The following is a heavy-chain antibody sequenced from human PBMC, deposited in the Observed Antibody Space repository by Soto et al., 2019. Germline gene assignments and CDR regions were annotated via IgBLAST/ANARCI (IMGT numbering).Heavy chain of an antibody. V-gene: IGHV2-5*02. J-gene: IGHJ3*02. D-gene: IGHD6-6*01. Sequence: SGPTLVKPTQTLTLTCTFSGFSLSPSGVGVGWIRQPPGKALEWPALIYWDDDKRSSPSLKSRITITKYTAKNQVVLTMTNMDPVDTATYYCARRQGIAASLGAFDIWGQGTMVTVSS. CDR1: GFSLSPSGVG. CDR2: IYWDDDK. CDR3: ARRQGIAASLGAFDI.